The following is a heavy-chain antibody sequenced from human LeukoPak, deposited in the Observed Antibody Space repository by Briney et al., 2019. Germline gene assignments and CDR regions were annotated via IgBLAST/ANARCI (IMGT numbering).Heavy chain of an antibody. D-gene: IGHD3-22*01. CDR1: GGSISSYY. CDR3: ARESRLHDSSDAFDI. Sequence: SETLSLTCTVSGGSISSYYWSWIRQPPGKGLEWIWHIYYSGSTYYNPSLKSRVTISVDTSKNQFSLKLSSVTAVDTAVYYCARESRLHDSSDAFDIWGQGTMVTVSS. CDR2: IYYSGST. V-gene: IGHV4-59*12. J-gene: IGHJ3*02.